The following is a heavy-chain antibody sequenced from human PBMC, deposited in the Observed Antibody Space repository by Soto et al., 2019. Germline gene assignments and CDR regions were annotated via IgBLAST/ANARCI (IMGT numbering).Heavy chain of an antibody. CDR1: GFTFGDYA. D-gene: IGHD6-19*01. J-gene: IGHJ4*02. CDR2: IRSKAYGGTT. Sequence: KTGGSLRLSCTASGFTFGDYAMSWFRQAPGKGLEWVGFIRSKAYGGTTEYAASVKGRFTISRDDSKSIAYLQMNSLKTEDTAVYYCTRVWGVGIAVRGPYFDYWGQGTLVTVSS. CDR3: TRVWGVGIAVRGPYFDY. V-gene: IGHV3-49*05.